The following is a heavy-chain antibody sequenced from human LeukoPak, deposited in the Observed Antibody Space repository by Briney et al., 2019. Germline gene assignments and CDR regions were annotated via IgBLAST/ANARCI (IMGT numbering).Heavy chain of an antibody. D-gene: IGHD6-19*01. CDR3: ARVLSRRRVIAVAGSGVLYYFDY. CDR1: GYTFTSYG. V-gene: IGHV1-8*02. CDR2: MNPNSGNT. Sequence: ASVKVSCKASGYTFTSYGISWVRQAPGQGLEWMGWMNPNSGNTGYAQKFQGRVTMTRNTSISTAYMELSSLRSEDTAVYYCARVLSRRRVIAVAGSGVLYYFDYWGQGTLVTVSS. J-gene: IGHJ4*02.